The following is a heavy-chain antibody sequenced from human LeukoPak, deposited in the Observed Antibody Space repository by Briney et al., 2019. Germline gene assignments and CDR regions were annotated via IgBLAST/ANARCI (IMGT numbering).Heavy chain of an antibody. Sequence: ASVKVSCKASGYTFTSYDINWARQATGQGLEWMGWMNPNSGNTGFAQKFQGRVTMTRNTSISTAYMEPSSLRSDDTAVYYCATRISGVRRDGFDIWGQGTMVTVSS. CDR2: MNPNSGNT. D-gene: IGHD2-15*01. V-gene: IGHV1-8*01. J-gene: IGHJ3*02. CDR1: GYTFTSYD. CDR3: ATRISGVRRDGFDI.